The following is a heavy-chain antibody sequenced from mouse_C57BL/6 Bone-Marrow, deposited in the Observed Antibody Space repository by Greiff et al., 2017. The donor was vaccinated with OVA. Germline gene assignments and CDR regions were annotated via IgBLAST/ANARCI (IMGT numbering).Heavy chain of an antibody. D-gene: IGHD1-1*01. J-gene: IGHJ4*01. V-gene: IGHV5-4*01. Sequence: EVMLVESGGGLVKPGGSLKLSCAASGFTFSSYAMSWVRQTPEKRLEWVATISDGGSYTYYPDNVKGRFTISRDHSKNNLYLQMSHLKSEDTAMYYCARERSTTVVAHYAMDYWGQGTSVTVSS. CDR2: ISDGGSYT. CDR3: ARERSTTVVAHYAMDY. CDR1: GFTFSSYA.